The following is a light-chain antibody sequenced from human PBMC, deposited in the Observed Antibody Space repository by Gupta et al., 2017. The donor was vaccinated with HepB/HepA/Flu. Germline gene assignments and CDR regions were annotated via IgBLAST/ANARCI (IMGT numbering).Light chain of an antibody. Sequence: QSALTQPASVSGSPGQALTISCTGTSSDVGGYHYVSWYQQHPGKAPTLMIYDVSNRPSGVSNRFSGSKSGNTASLTISGLQAEDEADYYCSSYTSSSTLVFGGGTKLTVL. CDR1: SSDVGGYHY. CDR2: DVS. J-gene: IGLJ2*01. CDR3: SSYTSSSTLV. V-gene: IGLV2-14*01.